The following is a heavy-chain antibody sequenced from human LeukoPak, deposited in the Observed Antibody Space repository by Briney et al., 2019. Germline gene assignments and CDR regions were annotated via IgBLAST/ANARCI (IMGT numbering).Heavy chain of an antibody. Sequence: SETLSLTCTVSGDSINSYYWSWLRQPPRKELEWVGYIYYSGSTNYYPSLKSRVTISVDTPKNHFARKLTSSAAADSAVHCFAGSRGCIYNEFDPWGQGTLVTVSS. CDR2: IYYSGST. D-gene: IGHD6-19*01. V-gene: IGHV4-59*01. CDR1: GDSINSYY. CDR3: AGSRGCIYNEFDP. J-gene: IGHJ5*02.